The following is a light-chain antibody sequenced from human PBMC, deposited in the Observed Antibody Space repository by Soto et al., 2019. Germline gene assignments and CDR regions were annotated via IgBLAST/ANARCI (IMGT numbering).Light chain of an antibody. J-gene: IGKJ5*01. Sequence: IVLTPAPGTLSLSPGERAPLSCMASQTVTWSYLAWYQRNPGQAPRLLIYGASTRATGIPDRFSGSGSGTEFTLTISSLQPEDFATYYCQQLNSYLPNSVGQGTLLAIK. V-gene: IGKV3-20*01. CDR1: QTVTWSY. CDR2: GAS. CDR3: QQLNSYLPNS.